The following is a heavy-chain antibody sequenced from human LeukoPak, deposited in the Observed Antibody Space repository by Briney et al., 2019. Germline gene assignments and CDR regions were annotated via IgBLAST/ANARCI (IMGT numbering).Heavy chain of an antibody. CDR1: GYTFTGYY. CDR3: ARADSSAYSDAFDI. CDR2: INPNSGGT. V-gene: IGHV1-2*02. Sequence: GASVKVSCQASGYTFTGYYMHWVRQAPGQGLEWMGWINPNSGGTNYAQKFQGRVTMTRDTSISTVYMELSKLRSDDTAVYYCARADSSAYSDAFDIWGQGTMVTISS. J-gene: IGHJ3*02. D-gene: IGHD3-22*01.